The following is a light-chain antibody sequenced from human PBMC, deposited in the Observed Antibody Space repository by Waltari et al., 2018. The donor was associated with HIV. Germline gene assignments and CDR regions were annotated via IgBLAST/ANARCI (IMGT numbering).Light chain of an antibody. Sequence: VVTQEPSQTVSPGGTVTLTCGSSAGPVTSAHYVHWFQQKPAQAPRPLMYTTSKRDSRTPARFSCSLVGDKAALTRSGAQPEDEADYHCLLSDSGTWVFGGGTKLTV. CDR3: LLSDSGTWV. CDR2: TTS. J-gene: IGLJ3*02. V-gene: IGLV7-46*01. CDR1: AGPVTSAHY.